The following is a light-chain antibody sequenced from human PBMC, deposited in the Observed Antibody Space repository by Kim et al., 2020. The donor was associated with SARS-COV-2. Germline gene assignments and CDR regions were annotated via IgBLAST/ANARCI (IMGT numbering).Light chain of an antibody. CDR1: IVDRS. Sequence: SYELTQPLSVSVAPGQTARIPCGGDIVDRSVHWYQQKPGQAPVLLIYRENNRPSGIPERFSGSDSGNTATLTISGAQDGDEADYYCKVWDTRTVLFGGGT. CDR2: REN. V-gene: IGLV3-9*02. CDR3: KVWDTRTVL. J-gene: IGLJ2*01.